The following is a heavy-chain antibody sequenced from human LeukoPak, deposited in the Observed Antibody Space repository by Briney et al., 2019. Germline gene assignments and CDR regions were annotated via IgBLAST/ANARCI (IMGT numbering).Heavy chain of an antibody. V-gene: IGHV1-18*01. CDR1: GYTFTSYG. D-gene: IGHD3-22*01. Sequence: GASVKVSCKASGYTFTSYGISWVRQAPEQGLEWMGWISAYNGNTNYAQKLQGRVTMTTDTSTSTAYMELRSLRSDDTAVYYCARFYYDSSGYYSGGDYWGQGTLVTVSS. J-gene: IGHJ4*02. CDR2: ISAYNGNT. CDR3: ARFYYDSSGYYSGGDY.